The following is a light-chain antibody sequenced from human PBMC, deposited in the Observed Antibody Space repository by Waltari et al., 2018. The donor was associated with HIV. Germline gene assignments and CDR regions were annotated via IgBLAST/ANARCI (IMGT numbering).Light chain of an antibody. Sequence: VLTQPPGPLSLSPGQRPTLSCRASQTVAGSHLAWYQQRPGQPPRLLIYGASSRATGIPDRFSGSGSGTDFTLTISRLEPEDFVVYHCHQYVGLPRTFGQGTKLDLK. CDR3: HQYVGLPRT. V-gene: IGKV3-20*01. CDR2: GAS. J-gene: IGKJ2*01. CDR1: QTVAGSH.